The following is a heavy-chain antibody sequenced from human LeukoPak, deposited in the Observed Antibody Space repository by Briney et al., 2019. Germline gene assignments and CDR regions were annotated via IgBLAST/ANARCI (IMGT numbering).Heavy chain of an antibody. D-gene: IGHD5-12*01. CDR3: ARDHAVEMATITETGGFDY. Sequence: ASVKVSCKASGGTFSSYAISWVRQAPGQGLEWMGRIIPILGIANYAQKFQGRVTITADKSTSTAYMELSSLRSEDTAVYYSARDHAVEMATITETGGFDYWGQGTLVTVSS. CDR2: IIPILGIA. J-gene: IGHJ4*02. V-gene: IGHV1-69*04. CDR1: GGTFSSYA.